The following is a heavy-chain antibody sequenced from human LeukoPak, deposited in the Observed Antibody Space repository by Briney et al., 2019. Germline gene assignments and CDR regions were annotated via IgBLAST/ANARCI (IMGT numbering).Heavy chain of an antibody. D-gene: IGHD2-8*01. Sequence: SETLSLACAVYGGSFSGYYWSWIRQPPGKGLEWIGEINHSGSTNYNPSLKSRVTISVDTSKNQFSLKLSSVTAADTAVYYCARGYCTNGVCFNSYYYYMDVWGKGTTVTVSS. V-gene: IGHV4-34*01. CDR3: ARGYCTNGVCFNSYYYYMDV. CDR1: GGSFSGYY. J-gene: IGHJ6*03. CDR2: INHSGST.